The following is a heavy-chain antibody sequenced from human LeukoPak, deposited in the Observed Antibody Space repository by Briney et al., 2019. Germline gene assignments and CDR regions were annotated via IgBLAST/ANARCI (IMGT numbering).Heavy chain of an antibody. CDR1: GGSFSGYY. CDR2: INHSGST. D-gene: IGHD3-9*01. V-gene: IGHV4-34*01. Sequence: PSETLSLTCAVYGGSFSGYYWSWIRQPPGKGLEWIGEINHSGSTNYNPSLKSRVTISVDTSKNQFSLKLSSVTAADTAVYYCARGYVLRYFDWLLSGWLDPWGQGTLVTVSS. CDR3: ARGYVLRYFDWLLSGWLDP. J-gene: IGHJ5*02.